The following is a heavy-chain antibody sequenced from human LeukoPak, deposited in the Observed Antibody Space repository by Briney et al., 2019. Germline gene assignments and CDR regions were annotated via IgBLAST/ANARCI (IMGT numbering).Heavy chain of an antibody. D-gene: IGHD3-22*01. CDR3: VKGGKGISDSSGYYLFDY. J-gene: IGHJ4*02. CDR2: ISSNGGNT. V-gene: IGHV3-64D*09. Sequence: GGSLRLSCSASGLTFSIYAMHWVRHAPGKGLEYVSAISSNGGNTYHADSVKSRFTISRDNSKNMMYLQMSSLRAEDTAVYYCVKGGKGISDSSGYYLFDYWGQGTLVTVSS. CDR1: GLTFSIYA.